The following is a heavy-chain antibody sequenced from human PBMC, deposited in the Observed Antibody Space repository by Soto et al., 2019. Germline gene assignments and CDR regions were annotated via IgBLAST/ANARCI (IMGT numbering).Heavy chain of an antibody. CDR3: ARIVDMSGGWYFAFDI. V-gene: IGHV2-26*01. D-gene: IGHD6-19*01. J-gene: IGHJ3*02. CDR2: IFSNDEK. CDR1: GFSLSNARMG. Sequence: QVTLKESGPVLVKPTETLTLTCTVSGFSLSNARMGVSWIRQPPGKALEWLAHIFSNDEKSYSTSLKSRLTISQDTSKSQVVLTMTNMDPVDTATYYCARIVDMSGGWYFAFDIWGQGTMVTVSS.